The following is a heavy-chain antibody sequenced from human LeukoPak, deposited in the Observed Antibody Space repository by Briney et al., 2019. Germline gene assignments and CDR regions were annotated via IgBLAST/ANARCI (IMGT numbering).Heavy chain of an antibody. CDR2: INPNSGGT. CDR1: GYTFTGYY. D-gene: IGHD1-7*01. Sequence: HGASVKVSCKASGYTFTGYYMHWVRQAPGQGLEWMGWINPNSGGTNYAQKFQGRVTMTRDTSISTAYMELSSLGYEDTAVYYCARARELGSKTKYYFDYWGQGTLVTVSS. V-gene: IGHV1-2*02. J-gene: IGHJ4*02. CDR3: ARARELGSKTKYYFDY.